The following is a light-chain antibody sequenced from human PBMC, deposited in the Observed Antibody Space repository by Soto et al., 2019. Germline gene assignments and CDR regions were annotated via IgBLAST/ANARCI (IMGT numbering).Light chain of an antibody. V-gene: IGKV3-20*01. CDR1: KSFSGRF. CDR3: QQYGSSGT. Sequence: EIVLTQSPGTLSLSPGESATVPXGASKSFSGRFLAWYQHKPXRAPXXXIYXASNRATGIPDRFSGSGCGTDFTITISRLEPEDVAVYYCQQYGSSGTFGQGTKVDIK. CDR2: XAS. J-gene: IGKJ1*01.